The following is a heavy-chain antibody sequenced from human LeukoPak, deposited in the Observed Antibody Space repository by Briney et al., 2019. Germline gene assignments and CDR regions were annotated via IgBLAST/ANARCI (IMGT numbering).Heavy chain of an antibody. CDR2: IYSGGST. D-gene: IGHD4-11*01. CDR1: GFTVSSNY. Sequence: GGSLRLSCAASGFTVSSNYMSRVRQAPGKGLEWVSVIYSGGSTYYADSVKGRFTISRDNSKNTLYLQMNSLRAEDTAVYYCASLRGTTAYYFDYWGQGTLVTVSS. CDR3: ASLRGTTAYYFDY. V-gene: IGHV3-53*05. J-gene: IGHJ4*02.